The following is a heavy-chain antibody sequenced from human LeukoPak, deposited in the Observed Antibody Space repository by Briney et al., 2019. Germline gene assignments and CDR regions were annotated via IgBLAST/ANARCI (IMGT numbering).Heavy chain of an antibody. CDR2: INHSGST. V-gene: IGHV4-34*01. J-gene: IGHJ5*02. CDR3: ATRGYSYGSNWFDP. Sequence: SETLSLTCAVYGGSFSGYYWSWIRQPPGKGLEWIGEINHSGSTNYNPSLKSRVPISVDTSKNQFSLKLSSVTAADTAVYYCATRGYSYGSNWFDPWGQGTLVTVSS. D-gene: IGHD5-18*01. CDR1: GGSFSGYY.